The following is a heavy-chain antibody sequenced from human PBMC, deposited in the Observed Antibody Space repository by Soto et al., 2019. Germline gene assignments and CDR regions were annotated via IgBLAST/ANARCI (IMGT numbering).Heavy chain of an antibody. CDR1: GFTFSSYA. V-gene: IGHV3-23*01. Sequence: EVQLLESGGGLVQPGGSLRLSCAASGFTFSSYAMSWVRQAPGKGLEWVSAITGSGGSTYYADSVKGRFTISRDNSKNTLYLHMNSLRAEDTGVYYCAKSSDHSYYYGMEVWGQGTTVTVSS. J-gene: IGHJ6*02. D-gene: IGHD2-2*01. CDR3: AKSSDHSYYYGMEV. CDR2: ITGSGGST.